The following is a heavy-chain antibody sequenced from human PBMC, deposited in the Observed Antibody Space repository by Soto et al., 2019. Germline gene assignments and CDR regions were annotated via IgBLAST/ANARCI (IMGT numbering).Heavy chain of an antibody. CDR3: ARGLTTSHFDY. D-gene: IGHD2-2*01. J-gene: IGHJ4*02. CDR1: GGTFSSYT. Sequence: QVQLVQSGAEVKKPGSSVKVSCKASGGTFSSYTISWVRQAPGQGLEWMGRIIPILGIANYAQKCQGRVTLTADKSTSTAYMELSSLRSEDTAVYYCARGLTTSHFDYWGQGTLVTVSS. V-gene: IGHV1-69*02. CDR2: IIPILGIA.